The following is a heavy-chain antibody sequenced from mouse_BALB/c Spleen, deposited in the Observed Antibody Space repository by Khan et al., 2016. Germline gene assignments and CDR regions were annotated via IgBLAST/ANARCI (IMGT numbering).Heavy chain of an antibody. CDR3: ARLTPYAMDY. V-gene: IGHV5-17*02. Sequence: EVELVESGGGLVQPGGSRKLSCAASGFTFSVFGIHWVRQAPEKGLEWVAYNSGGSSTIYYADTVKGRFTISSDNPKNTLFLQMTSLRSEDTAVYYCARLTPYAMDYWGQGTSVTVSS. CDR1: GFTFSVFG. J-gene: IGHJ4*01. D-gene: IGHD4-1*01. CDR2: NSGGSSTI.